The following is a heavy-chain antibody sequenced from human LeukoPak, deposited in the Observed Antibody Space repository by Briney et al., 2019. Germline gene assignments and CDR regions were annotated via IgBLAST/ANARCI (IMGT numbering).Heavy chain of an antibody. J-gene: IGHJ4*02. CDR1: GYTFTVYY. CDR2: INPNSGGT. V-gene: IGHV1-2*02. D-gene: IGHD6-6*01. CDR3: ARGTGARPSYFDY. Sequence: ASVTVSFTASGYTFTVYYMHWVRQAPGQGLEWMGWINPNSGGTNYAQKFQGRVTMTRDTAISTAYMELSRLRSDDTAVYYCARGTGARPSYFDYWGQGTLVTVSS.